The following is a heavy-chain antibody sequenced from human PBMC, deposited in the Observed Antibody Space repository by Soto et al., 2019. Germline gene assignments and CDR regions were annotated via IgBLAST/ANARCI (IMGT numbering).Heavy chain of an antibody. V-gene: IGHV3-66*01. CDR2: ISNRGDT. CDR3: AREPRYCRGGSCSITGDAYDI. D-gene: IGHD2-15*01. CDR1: GFIVSDTY. Sequence: EVHLVESGGGLVQPGGSLRLSCTASGFIVSDTYVNWVRQAPGKGLEWVSVISNRGDTHYADSVRGRFSLSRDISDNTLHLQMNNLRVEDTAVYYCAREPRYCRGGSCSITGDAYDIWGQVTMVTVAS. J-gene: IGHJ3*02.